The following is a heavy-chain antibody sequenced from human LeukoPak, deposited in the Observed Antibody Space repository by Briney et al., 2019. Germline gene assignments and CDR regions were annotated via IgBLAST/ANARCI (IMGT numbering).Heavy chain of an antibody. D-gene: IGHD3/OR15-3a*01. J-gene: IGHJ6*03. CDR3: AREGLDYYYYYYMDV. Sequence: GASVKVSCKASGYTFTSYYMHWVRQAPGQGLEWMGIINPSGGSTSYAQKFQGRVTMTRDMSTSTVYMELSSLRSEDTAVYYCAREGLDYYYYYYMDVWGKGTTVTVSS. CDR2: INPSGGST. CDR1: GYTFTSYY. V-gene: IGHV1-46*01.